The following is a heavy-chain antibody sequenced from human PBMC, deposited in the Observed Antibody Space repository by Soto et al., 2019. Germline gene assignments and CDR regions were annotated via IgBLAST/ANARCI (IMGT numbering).Heavy chain of an antibody. CDR3: ATNYDYSIDY. CDR2: IYHTGTT. CDR1: GGSVISSGGYS. D-gene: IGHD4-4*01. J-gene: IGHJ4*02. Sequence: PSETLSLTCAVSGGSVISSGGYSWSWIRQPPGKGLEWLGYIYHTGTTFYNPSLKSRVTISIDRSKNQFSLKLNSVTAADTAVYYCATNYDYSIDYWGQGTLVTVSS. V-gene: IGHV4-30-2*01.